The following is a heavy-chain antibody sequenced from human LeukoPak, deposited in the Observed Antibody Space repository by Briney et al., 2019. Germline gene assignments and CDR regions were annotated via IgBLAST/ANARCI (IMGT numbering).Heavy chain of an antibody. V-gene: IGHV1-69*01. CDR2: IIPIFGTA. D-gene: IGHD6-13*01. J-gene: IGHJ5*02. Sequence: VASVKVSCKASGGTFSSYAISWVRHAPGQGLEWMGGIIPIFGTANYAQKFQGRVTITADESTSTAYMELSSLRSEDTAVYYCARESSSSSRWFDPWGQGTLVTVSS. CDR1: GGTFSSYA. CDR3: ARESSSSSRWFDP.